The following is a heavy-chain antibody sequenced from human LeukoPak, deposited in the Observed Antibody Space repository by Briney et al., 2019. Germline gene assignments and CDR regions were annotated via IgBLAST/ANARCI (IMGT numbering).Heavy chain of an antibody. V-gene: IGHV3-7*01. D-gene: IGHD3-22*01. CDR1: GFTVISNY. CDR3: ARFKLDYFDGSRYYYLSFDY. CDR2: IKEEETEQ. Sequence: RPGRSLRLSCATAGFTVISNYMSSVRQDPGKWLELGATIKEEETEQYYVDSVKGRFTICSDNAKNSMYMQMNRLRDEDSAVDYCARFKLDYFDGSRYYYLSFDYWGQGTLVTVSS. J-gene: IGHJ4*02.